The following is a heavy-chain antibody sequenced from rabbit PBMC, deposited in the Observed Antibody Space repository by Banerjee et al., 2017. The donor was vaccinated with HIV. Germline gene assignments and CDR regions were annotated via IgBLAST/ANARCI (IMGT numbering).Heavy chain of an antibody. CDR2: IYAGSSGNT. V-gene: IGHV1S40*01. Sequence: QSLEESGGDLVKPGASLTLTCKASGFTLSSSYWIYWVRQAPGKGLEWIGCIYAGSSGNTYYASWAKGRFTISKTSSTTVTLQMTSLTAADTATYFCARGYNNNSGLNLWGPGTLVTVS. D-gene: IGHD1-1*01. J-gene: IGHJ4*01. CDR3: ARGYNNNSGLNL. CDR1: GFTLSSSYW.